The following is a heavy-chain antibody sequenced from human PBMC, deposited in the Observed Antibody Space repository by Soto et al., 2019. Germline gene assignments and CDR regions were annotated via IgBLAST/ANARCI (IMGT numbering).Heavy chain of an antibody. J-gene: IGHJ4*02. CDR1: GFSFSSYA. CDR2: ISGSGGST. V-gene: IGHV3-23*01. Sequence: GGSLRLSCAASGFSFSSYAMSWVRQSPGKGLEWVSAISGSGGSTYYADSVKGRFTISRDNSKNTLYLQMNSLRAEDTAVYYCAKVNSKAAAGSFDYWGQGTLVTVSS. CDR3: AKVNSKAAAGSFDY. D-gene: IGHD6-13*01.